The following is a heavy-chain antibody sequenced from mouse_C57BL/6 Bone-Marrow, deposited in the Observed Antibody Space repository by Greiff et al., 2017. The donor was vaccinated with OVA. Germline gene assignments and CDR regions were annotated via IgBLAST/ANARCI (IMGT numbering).Heavy chain of an antibody. D-gene: IGHD1-1*01. CDR3: ARTTVVADEGYFDV. V-gene: IGHV1-63*01. J-gene: IGHJ1*03. CDR2: IYPGGGYT. Sequence: VKLLESGAELVRPGTSVKMSCKASGYTFTNYWIGWAKQRPGHGLEWIGDIYPGGGYTNYNEKFKGKATLTADKSSSTAYMQFSSLTSEDSAIYYCARTTVVADEGYFDVWGTGTTVTVSS. CDR1: GYTFTNYW.